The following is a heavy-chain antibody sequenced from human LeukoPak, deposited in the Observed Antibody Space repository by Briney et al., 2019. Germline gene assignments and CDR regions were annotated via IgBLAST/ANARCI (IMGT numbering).Heavy chain of an antibody. CDR2: IYPGDSDT. V-gene: IGHV5-51*01. Sequence: GESLKVSCKGSGYTFTSYWIGWVRQMPGKGLEWMGIIYPGDSDTRYSPSFQGQVTISADKSISTAYMQWSSLKASDTATYYCARTAAAGAGSRYVYWGQGTLVTVSS. D-gene: IGHD6-13*01. CDR3: ARTAAAGAGSRYVY. J-gene: IGHJ4*02. CDR1: GYTFTSYW.